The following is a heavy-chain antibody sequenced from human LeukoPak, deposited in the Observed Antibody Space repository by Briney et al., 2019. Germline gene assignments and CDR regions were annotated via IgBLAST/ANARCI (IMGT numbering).Heavy chain of an antibody. CDR3: AREPYSSSSVWFDP. Sequence: ASVTVSCKASGYTFTSYGISWVRRAPGQGLEWMGWISAYNGNTNYAQKLQGRVTMTTDTSTSTAYMELRSLRSDDTAVYYCAREPYSSSSVWFDPWGQGTLVTVSS. J-gene: IGHJ5*02. CDR1: GYTFTSYG. V-gene: IGHV1-18*01. D-gene: IGHD6-6*01. CDR2: ISAYNGNT.